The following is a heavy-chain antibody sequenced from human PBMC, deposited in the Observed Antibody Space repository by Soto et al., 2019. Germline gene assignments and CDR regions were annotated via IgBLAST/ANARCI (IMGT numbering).Heavy chain of an antibody. J-gene: IGHJ5*02. V-gene: IGHV4-59*01. CDR2: IEYSGRT. CDR1: GGSIRDYY. CDR3: AREIRSVGVTGWFDP. D-gene: IGHD1-26*01. Sequence: SETLSLTCAVSGGSIRDYYWSWIRQAPGKGLEWVADIEYSGRTNYNPSLKSRLTISVDTSNSQFSLKLRSVTAADTAVYYSAREIRSVGVTGWFDPWGQGTQVTVSS.